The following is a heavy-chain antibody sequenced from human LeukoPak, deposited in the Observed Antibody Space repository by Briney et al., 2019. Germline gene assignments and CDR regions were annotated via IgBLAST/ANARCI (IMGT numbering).Heavy chain of an antibody. CDR2: INHSGST. Sequence: SETLSLTCAVYGGSFSGYYWSWIRQPPGKGLEWIGEINHSGSTNYNPSLKSRVTISVDTSKNQFSLKLSSVTAADTAVYYCAKDLEGRTRTAQDYWGQGTLVTVSS. J-gene: IGHJ4*02. CDR3: AKDLEGRTRTAQDY. D-gene: IGHD1-14*01. CDR1: GGSFSGYY. V-gene: IGHV4-34*01.